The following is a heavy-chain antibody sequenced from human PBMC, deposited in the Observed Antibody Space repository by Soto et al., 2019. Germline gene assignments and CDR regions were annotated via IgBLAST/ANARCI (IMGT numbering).Heavy chain of an antibody. CDR2: ISYDGSNK. J-gene: IGHJ6*02. Sequence: PGGSLRLSCAASGFTFSSYAMHWVRQAPGKGLEWVAVISYDGSNKYYADSVKGRFTISRDNSKNTLYLQMNSLRAEDTAVYYYATPPTEGYSSSSRDYYYYDGMDVWGQGTTVTVSS. V-gene: IGHV3-30-3*01. D-gene: IGHD6-13*01. CDR1: GFTFSSYA. CDR3: ATPPTEGYSSSSRDYYYYDGMDV.